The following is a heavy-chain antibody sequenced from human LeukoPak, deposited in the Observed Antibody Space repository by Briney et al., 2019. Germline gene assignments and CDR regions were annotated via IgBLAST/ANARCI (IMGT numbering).Heavy chain of an antibody. D-gene: IGHD1-26*01. CDR1: GFTFSRYS. CDR2: ISSSRSYI. Sequence: GGSLRLSCAASGFTFSRYSMNCVRQAPGRGLECVSSISSSRSYIYYADSVKGRFTISRDNAKNSLYLQMNSLRAEDTAVYYCARDGMTAAEFDYWGQGTLVTVSS. J-gene: IGHJ4*02. V-gene: IGHV3-21*01. CDR3: ARDGMTAAEFDY.